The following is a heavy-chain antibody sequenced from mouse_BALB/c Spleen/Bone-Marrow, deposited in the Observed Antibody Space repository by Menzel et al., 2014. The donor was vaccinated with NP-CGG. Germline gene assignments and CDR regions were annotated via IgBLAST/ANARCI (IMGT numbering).Heavy chain of an antibody. Sequence: QVQLQQSGPELVRPGASVKISCKASGYEFSDSWMNWVKQRPGQGLEWIGRIYPGDGDSIYNGKFKGKATLTSDKFSSTPYMQLSSLTSVDSAVYFCARSLSVVTPMDYWGQGTSVTVSS. CDR2: IYPGDGDS. D-gene: IGHD1-1*01. J-gene: IGHJ4*01. V-gene: IGHV1-82*01. CDR3: ARSLSVVTPMDY. CDR1: GYEFSDSW.